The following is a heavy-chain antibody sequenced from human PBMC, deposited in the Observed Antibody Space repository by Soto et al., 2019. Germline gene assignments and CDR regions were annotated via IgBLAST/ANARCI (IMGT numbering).Heavy chain of an antibody. CDR2: IYYSGST. CDR3: ARDYWDDYGDRGGFDY. D-gene: IGHD4-17*01. CDR1: GGSISSGGYS. Sequence: QVQLQESGPGLVKPSQTLSLTCTVSGGSISSGGYSWSWIRQHPGKGLEWIGYIYYSGSTYSDPSLKSRGTISVDTSKNHCSLKLSSVTAADTAVYYCARDYWDDYGDRGGFDYWGQGTLVTDSS. J-gene: IGHJ4*02. V-gene: IGHV4-31*03.